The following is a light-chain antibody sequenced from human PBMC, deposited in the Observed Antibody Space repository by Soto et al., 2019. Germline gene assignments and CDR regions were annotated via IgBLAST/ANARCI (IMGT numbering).Light chain of an antibody. CDR3: SSYSSSSSVV. J-gene: IGLJ2*01. CDR1: SGDVGGYDY. Sequence: QSALTQPASVSGSPGQSITISCTGTSGDVGGYDYVSWYQQHPGKAPKLMIYDVSNRPSGVSNRFSGSKSGNTASLTISGLQAEDEGDYYCSSYSSSSSVVFGGGTKVTVL. CDR2: DVS. V-gene: IGLV2-14*03.